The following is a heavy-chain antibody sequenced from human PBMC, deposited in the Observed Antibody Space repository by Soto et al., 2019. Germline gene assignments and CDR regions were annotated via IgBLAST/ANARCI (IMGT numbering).Heavy chain of an antibody. D-gene: IGHD4-17*01. J-gene: IGHJ2*01. CDR2: ISYDGSNK. CDR3: ARPHGDFSWYFDL. CDR1: GFTFSSYA. Sequence: QVQLVESGGGVVQPGRSLRLSCAASGFTFSSYAMHWVRQAPGKGLECVAVISYDGSNKYYADSVKGRFTISRDNSKNTLYLQMNSLRAEDTAVYYCARPHGDFSWYFDLWGRGTLVTVSS. V-gene: IGHV3-30-3*01.